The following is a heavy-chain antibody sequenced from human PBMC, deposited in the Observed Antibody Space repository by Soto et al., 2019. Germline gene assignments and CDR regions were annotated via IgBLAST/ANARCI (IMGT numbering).Heavy chain of an antibody. J-gene: IGHJ4*02. D-gene: IGHD2-15*01. CDR3: ARDNYLMVAAHY. CDR2: ISAYNGNT. Sequence: ASVKVSCKASGYTFTSYGISWVRQAPGQGLEWMGWISAYNGNTNYAQKLQGRVTMTTDTSTGTAYMELRSLRSDDTAVYYCARDNYLMVAAHYWGQGTLVTVSS. CDR1: GYTFTSYG. V-gene: IGHV1-18*01.